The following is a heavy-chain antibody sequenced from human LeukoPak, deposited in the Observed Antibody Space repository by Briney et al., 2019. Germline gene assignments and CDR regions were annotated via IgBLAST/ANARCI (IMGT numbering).Heavy chain of an antibody. Sequence: ASVTVSCTASGYTFTSYGISWVRQAPGQGLEWMGWISAYNGNTNYAQKLQGRVTMTTDTSTSTAYMELRSLRSDDTAVYYCARPRVSGTPYYFDYWGQGTLVTVSS. V-gene: IGHV1-18*01. CDR1: GYTFTSYG. D-gene: IGHD6-13*01. CDR2: ISAYNGNT. CDR3: ARPRVSGTPYYFDY. J-gene: IGHJ4*02.